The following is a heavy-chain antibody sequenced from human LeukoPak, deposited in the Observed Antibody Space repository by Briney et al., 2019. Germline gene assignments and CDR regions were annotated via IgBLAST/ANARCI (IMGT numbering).Heavy chain of an antibody. CDR2: IIPIFGTA. CDR3: ARGAYGDYVLYYYYMDV. CDR1: GGTFSSYA. V-gene: IGHV1-69*05. D-gene: IGHD4-17*01. Sequence: SVKVSCKASGGTFSSYAISWVRQAPGQGLEWMGGIIPIFGTANYAQKFQGRVTITTDESTSTAYMELSSLRSEDTAVYYCARGAYGDYVLYYYYMDVWGKGTTVTVSS. J-gene: IGHJ6*03.